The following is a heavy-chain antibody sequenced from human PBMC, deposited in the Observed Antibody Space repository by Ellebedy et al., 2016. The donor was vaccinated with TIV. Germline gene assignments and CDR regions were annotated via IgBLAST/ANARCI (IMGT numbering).Heavy chain of an antibody. D-gene: IGHD3-10*01. CDR3: AREGGSGSFLFSFDI. CDR2: TIPIFGTA. CDR1: GGTFSSYA. Sequence: AASVKVSCKASGGTFSSYAISWVRQAPGQGLEWMGGTIPIFGTANYAQKFQGRVTFTADESTSTAYMELSSLRSEDTAVYYCAREGGSGSFLFSFDIWGQGTMVTVSS. J-gene: IGHJ3*02. V-gene: IGHV1-69*13.